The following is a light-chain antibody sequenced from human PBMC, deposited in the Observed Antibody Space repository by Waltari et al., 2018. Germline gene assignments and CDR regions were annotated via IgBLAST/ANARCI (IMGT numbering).Light chain of an antibody. J-gene: IGLJ3*02. CDR3: NSRDSSGNRWV. CDR2: GKN. V-gene: IGLV3-19*01. CDR1: SLRSYY. Sequence: SSELTQEPAVSVALGQTVRITCQGDSLRSYYASWYQQKPGQAPLLVIYGKNNRPSGIPDRFSGSSSGNTASLTITGAQAEDEADYYCNSRDSSGNRWVFGGGTKLTVL.